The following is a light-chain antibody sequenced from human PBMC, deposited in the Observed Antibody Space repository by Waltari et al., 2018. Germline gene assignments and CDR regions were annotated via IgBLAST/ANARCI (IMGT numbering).Light chain of an antibody. CDR3: QQYGSSPWT. V-gene: IGKV3-20*01. J-gene: IGKJ1*01. CDR1: QSVSSSF. CDR2: DAS. Sequence: EIVLTQSPGILSLSPGERATLSCRASQSVSSSFLAWYQQKPGQAPRLLIYDASSGATGIPDRFSGSGSGTDFTLTISRLEPEDFAVYYCQQYGSSPWTFGQGTKVEIK.